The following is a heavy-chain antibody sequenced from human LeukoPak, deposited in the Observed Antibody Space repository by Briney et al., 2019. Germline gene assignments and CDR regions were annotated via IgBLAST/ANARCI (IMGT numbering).Heavy chain of an antibody. V-gene: IGHV4-30-2*03. CDR1: GGSISSGGYS. J-gene: IGHJ2*01. Sequence: SQTLSLTCAVSGGSISSGGYSWSWIRQPPGKGLEWIGSIYYSGSTYYNPSLKSRVTISVDTSKNQFSLKLSSVTAADTAVYYCARVSSSWYQDWYFDLWGRGTLVTVSS. CDR2: IYYSGST. CDR3: ARVSSSWYQDWYFDL. D-gene: IGHD6-13*01.